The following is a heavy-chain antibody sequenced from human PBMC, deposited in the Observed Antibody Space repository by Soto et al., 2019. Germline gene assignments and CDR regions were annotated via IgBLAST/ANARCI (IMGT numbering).Heavy chain of an antibody. J-gene: IGHJ2*01. CDR2: INSDGSST. CDR1: GFTYSNYR. D-gene: IGHD2-21*01. V-gene: IGHV3-74*01. Sequence: EVQLVEPGGGLVQPGGSLRLSCAASGFTYSNYRMHWVRQAPGKGLEWVSRINSDGSSTVYADSVKGRFTISRDNAKNMLYLQLSSLRAEDTAVFYCARVWPVANYWYFELWGRGTLVIVSS. CDR3: ARVWPVANYWYFEL.